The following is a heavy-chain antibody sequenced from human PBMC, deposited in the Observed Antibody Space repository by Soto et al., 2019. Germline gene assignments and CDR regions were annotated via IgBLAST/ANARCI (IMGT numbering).Heavy chain of an antibody. D-gene: IGHD6-19*01. CDR3: AVLYSSGWGRTKHTSLYYYYYGMDV. V-gene: IGHV3-30-3*01. CDR1: GFTFSSYA. Sequence: PGGSLRLSCAASGFTFSSYAMHWVRQAPGKGLEWVAVISYDGSNKYYADSVKGRFTISRDNSKNTLYLQMNSLRAEDTAVYYCAVLYSSGWGRTKHTSLYYYYYGMDVWGQGTTVTVSS. J-gene: IGHJ6*02. CDR2: ISYDGSNK.